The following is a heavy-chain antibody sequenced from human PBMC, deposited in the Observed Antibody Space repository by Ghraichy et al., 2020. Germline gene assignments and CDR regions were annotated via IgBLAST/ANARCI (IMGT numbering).Heavy chain of an antibody. CDR2: IYYSGST. Sequence: SETLSLTCTVSGGSISSSSYYWGWIRQPPGKGLEWIGSIYYSGSTYYNPSLKSRVTISVDTSKNQFSLKLSSVTAADTAMDYCARQRRDGYNYLLDYWGQGTLVTVSS. CDR1: GGSISSSSYY. CDR3: ARQRRDGYNYLLDY. D-gene: IGHD5-24*01. V-gene: IGHV4-39*01. J-gene: IGHJ4*02.